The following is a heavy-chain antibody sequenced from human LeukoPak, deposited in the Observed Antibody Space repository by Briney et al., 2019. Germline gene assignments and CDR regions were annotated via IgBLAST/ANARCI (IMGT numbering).Heavy chain of an antibody. CDR3: ARDDIGSSGAFDY. J-gene: IGHJ4*02. Sequence: YPGGSLRLSCAASGFTVSNNYMSWVRQAPGKGLEWVSVIYSGGSTYYADSVKGRFTISRDNSKNTLYLQMNSLRAEDTAVYYCARDDIGSSGAFDYWGQGTLVTVSS. CDR1: GFTVSNNY. CDR2: IYSGGST. V-gene: IGHV3-53*01. D-gene: IGHD6-6*01.